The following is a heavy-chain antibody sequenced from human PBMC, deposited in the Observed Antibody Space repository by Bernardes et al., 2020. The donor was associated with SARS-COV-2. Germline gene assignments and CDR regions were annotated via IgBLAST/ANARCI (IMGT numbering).Heavy chain of an antibody. CDR1: GFTFSNAW. J-gene: IGHJ5*02. D-gene: IGHD2-2*02. CDR2: IKSKTDGGTT. Sequence: GGSLRLSCAASGFTFSNAWMSWVRQAPGKGLEWVGRIKSKTDGGTTDYAAPVKGRFTISRDDSKNTLYLQMNSLKTEDTAVYYCTTCLYQLLYSFRYCSWFDPWGQGTLVTVSS. V-gene: IGHV3-15*01. CDR3: TTCLYQLLYSFRYCSWFDP.